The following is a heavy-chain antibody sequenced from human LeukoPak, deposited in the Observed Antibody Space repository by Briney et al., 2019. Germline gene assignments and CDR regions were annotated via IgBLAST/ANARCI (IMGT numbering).Heavy chain of an antibody. D-gene: IGHD3-10*01. CDR2: VYYTGST. Sequence: SETLSLTCTVSGGPITTYYWSWIRQPPGKGLEWIGYVYYTGSTIYNPSLSSRVSMSVDKSKNQFSLKLSSVTAADTAVYYCARVVYYGSGSYWRLNWFDPWGQGTLVTVSS. V-gene: IGHV4-59*12. CDR1: GGPITTYY. J-gene: IGHJ5*02. CDR3: ARVVYYGSGSYWRLNWFDP.